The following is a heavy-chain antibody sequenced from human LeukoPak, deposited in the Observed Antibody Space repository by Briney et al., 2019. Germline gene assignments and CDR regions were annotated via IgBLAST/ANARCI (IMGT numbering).Heavy chain of an antibody. J-gene: IGHJ6*02. CDR2: ISRSGRSI. CDR1: GFSFSDYY. V-gene: IGHV3-11*01. Sequence: GGPLRLSCAASGFSFSDYYMSWIRQAPGKGLEWVSYISRSGRSISYGDSVKGRFTISRDNAKNSLYLQMNSLRVDDTAVYYCASLTSDLVVATARAGMDVWGQGATVIVSS. D-gene: IGHD1-26*01. CDR3: ASLTSDLVVATARAGMDV.